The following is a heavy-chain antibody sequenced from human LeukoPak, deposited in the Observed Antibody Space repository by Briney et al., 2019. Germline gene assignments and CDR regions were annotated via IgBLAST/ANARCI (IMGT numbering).Heavy chain of an antibody. V-gene: IGHV4-59*01. Sequence: PSETLSLTCTVSGGSISSYYWNWIRQPPGKGLEWIGYIYYSGSTNYNPSLKSRVTISVDTSKNQFSLKLSSVTAADTAVYYCARAGDSSATDDAFDIWGQGTMVTVSS. CDR1: GGSISSYY. J-gene: IGHJ3*02. CDR3: ARAGDSSATDDAFDI. D-gene: IGHD3-22*01. CDR2: IYYSGST.